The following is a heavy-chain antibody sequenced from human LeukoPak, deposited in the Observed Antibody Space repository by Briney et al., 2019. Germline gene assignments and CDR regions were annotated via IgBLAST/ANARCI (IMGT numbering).Heavy chain of an antibody. J-gene: IGHJ4*02. CDR1: GGSFSGYY. Sequence: SETLSLTCAVYGGSFSGYYWSWIRQPPGKGLEWIGEINHSGSTNYNPSLKSRVTISVDTSKNQFSLKVTSVTAADTAVYYCASSRDRSSIAARRFRVADRHFDYWGQGTLVTVSS. CDR2: INHSGST. D-gene: IGHD6-6*01. V-gene: IGHV4-34*01. CDR3: ASSRDRSSIAARRFRVADRHFDY.